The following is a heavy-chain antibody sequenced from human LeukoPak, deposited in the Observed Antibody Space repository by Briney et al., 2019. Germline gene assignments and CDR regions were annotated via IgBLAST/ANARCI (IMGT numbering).Heavy chain of an antibody. CDR2: ISGSGGST. J-gene: IGHJ4*02. CDR3: AKDRIAVAVNYFDY. Sequence: GGSLRLSCAASGFTYVNHAMSWVRRAPGKGLEWVSAISGSGGSTYYADSVKGRFTISRDNSKNTLYLQMNSLRAEDTAVYYCAKDRIAVAVNYFDYWGQGTLVTVSS. D-gene: IGHD6-19*01. V-gene: IGHV3-23*01. CDR1: GFTYVNHA.